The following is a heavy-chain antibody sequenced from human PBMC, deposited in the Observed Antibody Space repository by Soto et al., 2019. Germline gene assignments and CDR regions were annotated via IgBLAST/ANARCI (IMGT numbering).Heavy chain of an antibody. CDR1: GFTFTSYA. J-gene: IGHJ6*02. CDR2: ISGSGGST. V-gene: IGHV3-23*01. CDR3: AKDRKEGSGWYDYYYGMDV. Sequence: GGSLRLSCAASGFTFTSYAMSWVRQAPGKGLEWVSAISGSGGSTYYADSVKGRFTISRDNSKNTLYLQMNSLRAENTAVYYCAKDRKEGSGWYDYYYGMDVWDQGTTVTVSS. D-gene: IGHD6-19*01.